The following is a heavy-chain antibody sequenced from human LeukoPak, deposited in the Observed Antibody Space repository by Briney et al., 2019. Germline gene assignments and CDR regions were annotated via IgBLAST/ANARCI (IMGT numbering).Heavy chain of an antibody. CDR3: ARGGLPDYYSYGMDV. Sequence: GGSLRLSCAASGFTVSSNYMSWVRQAPGKGLEWVSVIYSGGSTYYADSVKGRFTISRDNSKNTLYLQMNSLRAEDTAVYYCARGGLPDYYSYGMDVGGQGPTVTVSS. CDR1: GFTVSSNY. J-gene: IGHJ6*02. D-gene: IGHD5-12*01. CDR2: IYSGGST. V-gene: IGHV3-66*01.